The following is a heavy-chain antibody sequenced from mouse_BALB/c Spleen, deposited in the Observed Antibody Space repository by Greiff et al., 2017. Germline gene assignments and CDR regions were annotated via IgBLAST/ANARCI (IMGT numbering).Heavy chain of an antibody. J-gene: IGHJ4*01. V-gene: IGHV1-80*01. CDR3: ARGSYGNWRDY. Sequence: QVQLKQSGAELVRPGSSVKISCKASGYAFSSYWMNWVKQRPGQGLEWIGQIYPGDGDTNYNGKFKGKATLTADKSSSTAYMQLSSLTSEDSAVYFCARGSYGNWRDYWGQGTSVTVSS. CDR1: GYAFSSYW. D-gene: IGHD2-1*01. CDR2: IYPGDGDT.